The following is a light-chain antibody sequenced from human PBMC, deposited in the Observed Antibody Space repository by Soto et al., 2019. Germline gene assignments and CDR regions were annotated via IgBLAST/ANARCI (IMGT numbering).Light chain of an antibody. V-gene: IGKV1-39*01. J-gene: IGKJ2*01. CDR1: ETISNS. Sequence: DIQMTQSPSYLPTSVGDRVTITCRASETISNSVTWYQQKTGKAPRLLIFAASRVQNGIPSRFSGSGSGTDFTLTINNVQPEDFASYFCQQTYSAPRTFGQGTRLEI. CDR3: QQTYSAPRT. CDR2: AAS.